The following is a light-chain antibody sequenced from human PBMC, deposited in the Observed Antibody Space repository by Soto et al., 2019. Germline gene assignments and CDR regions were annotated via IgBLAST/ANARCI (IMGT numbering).Light chain of an antibody. CDR3: SSYAGSIYYV. CDR1: SSDVGGYNY. V-gene: IGLV2-8*01. CDR2: EVS. Sequence: QSALTQPPSASGSPGQSVTFSCTGTSSDVGGYNYVSWYQQHPGKAPKLMIYEVSKRPSGVPDRFSGSKSGNTASLTVSGLQAEDEADYYSSSYAGSIYYVFGTGTKVTVL. J-gene: IGLJ1*01.